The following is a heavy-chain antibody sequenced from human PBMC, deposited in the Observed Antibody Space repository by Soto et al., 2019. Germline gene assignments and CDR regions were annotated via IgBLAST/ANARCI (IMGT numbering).Heavy chain of an antibody. CDR1: GGSISNNNYY. V-gene: IGHV4-30-4*01. CDR2: IYDSGST. Sequence: PSETLSLTCTVSGGSISNNNYYWSWIRQPPGKGLEWIGHIYDSGSTYNNPSLKSRVSISVDTSKNQFSLKLTSVTAADTAVYYCATGLASAKVDSWGQGTLVTSPQ. D-gene: IGHD6-19*01. CDR3: ATGLASAKVDS. J-gene: IGHJ4*02.